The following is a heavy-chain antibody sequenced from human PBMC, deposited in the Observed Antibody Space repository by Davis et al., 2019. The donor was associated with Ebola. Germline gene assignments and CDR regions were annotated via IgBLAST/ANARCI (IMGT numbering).Heavy chain of an antibody. D-gene: IGHD2-21*01. CDR3: AREAPSCGGDCLDY. Sequence: GESLKISCAASEFTFSSYEMNWVRQAPGKGLEWVSYIDCSASTTYYADSVKGRFTISRDNAKNSLFLQMNSLRAEDTAVYYCAREAPSCGGDCLDYWGQGTLVTVSS. CDR1: EFTFSSYE. V-gene: IGHV3-48*03. J-gene: IGHJ4*02. CDR2: IDCSASTT.